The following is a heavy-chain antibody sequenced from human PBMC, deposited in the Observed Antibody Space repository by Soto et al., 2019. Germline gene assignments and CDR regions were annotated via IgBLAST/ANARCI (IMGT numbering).Heavy chain of an antibody. Sequence: SETLSLTCTVSGGSISSGGYYWSWIRQHPGKGLEWIGYIYYSGSTYYNPSLKSRVTISVDTSKNQFSLKLSSVTAADTAVDYCARSDYYDFWSGYHGYWFDPWGQGTLVTVSS. V-gene: IGHV4-31*03. CDR3: ARSDYYDFWSGYHGYWFDP. CDR1: GGSISSGGYY. J-gene: IGHJ5*02. CDR2: IYYSGST. D-gene: IGHD3-3*01.